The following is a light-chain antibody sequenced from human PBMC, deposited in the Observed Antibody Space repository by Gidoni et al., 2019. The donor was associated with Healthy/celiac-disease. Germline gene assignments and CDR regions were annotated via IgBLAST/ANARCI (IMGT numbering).Light chain of an antibody. CDR3: QQTT. CDR2: DAS. CDR1: QSISSW. J-gene: IGKJ1*01. Sequence: DIQMTQSPSTLSASVGDRVTITCRASQSISSWLAWYQQKPGKAPKLLIYDASSLESGVPSRFSGSGSGTEFTLTISSLQPDDFATYYCQQTTFGQXTKVEIK. V-gene: IGKV1-5*01.